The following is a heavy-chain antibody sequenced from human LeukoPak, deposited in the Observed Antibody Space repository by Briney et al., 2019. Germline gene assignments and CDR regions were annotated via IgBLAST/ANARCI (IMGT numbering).Heavy chain of an antibody. J-gene: IGHJ3*02. CDR1: GYSFTSYW. D-gene: IGHD6-19*01. Sequence: GESLKISCKGSGYSFTSYWIGWVRQMPGKGLEWMGIIYPGDSDTRYSPSFQGQVTISADKSISTAYLQWSSLKASDTAMYYCARQGIGGSSGWYVPDAFDIWGQGTMVTVSS. V-gene: IGHV5-51*01. CDR3: ARQGIGGSSGWYVPDAFDI. CDR2: IYPGDSDT.